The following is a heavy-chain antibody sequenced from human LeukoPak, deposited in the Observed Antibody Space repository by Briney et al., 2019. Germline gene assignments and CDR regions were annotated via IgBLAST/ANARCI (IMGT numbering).Heavy chain of an antibody. CDR1: GFTFSNAW. V-gene: IGHV3-15*07. CDR2: IKSKTDGGTT. Sequence: PGGSLRLSCAVSGFTFSNAWMNWVRQAPGKGLEWVGRIKSKTDGGTTDYAAPVKGRFTISRDDSKNTLYLQMNSLKTEDTAVYYCTTEGGVSYCGGDCYWTFDPWGQGTLVTVSS. D-gene: IGHD2-21*02. CDR3: TTEGGVSYCGGDCYWTFDP. J-gene: IGHJ5*02.